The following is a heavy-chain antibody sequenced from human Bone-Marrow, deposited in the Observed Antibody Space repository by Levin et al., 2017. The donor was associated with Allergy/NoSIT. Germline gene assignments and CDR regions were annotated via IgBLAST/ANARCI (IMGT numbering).Heavy chain of an antibody. J-gene: IGHJ6*02. V-gene: IGHV3-9*01. Sequence: GGSLRLSCAASGFTFDDYAMHWVRQAPGKGLEWVSGISWNSGSIGYADSVKGRFTISRDNAKNSLYLQMNSLRAEDTALYYCAKGIGSGSYYSYGMDVWGQGTTVTVSS. CDR2: ISWNSGSI. CDR3: AKGIGSGSYYSYGMDV. D-gene: IGHD3-10*01. CDR1: GFTFDDYA.